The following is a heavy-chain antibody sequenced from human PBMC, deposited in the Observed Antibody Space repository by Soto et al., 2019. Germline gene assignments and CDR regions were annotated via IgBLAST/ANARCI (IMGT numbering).Heavy chain of an antibody. D-gene: IGHD3-22*01. J-gene: IGHJ4*02. CDR1: GFSLSTSGVG. V-gene: IGHV2-5*02. Sequence: SGPTLVNPTQTLTLTCTFSGFSLSTSGVGVGWIRQPPGKALGWLALIFWDDDKRYSPSLKSRITVTKDTSKNEVGLTMTSMDPVDTATYYCAHFTNYYDSSGYYLYYFEYWGQGTPVTVSS. CDR3: AHFTNYYDSSGYYLYYFEY. CDR2: IFWDDDK.